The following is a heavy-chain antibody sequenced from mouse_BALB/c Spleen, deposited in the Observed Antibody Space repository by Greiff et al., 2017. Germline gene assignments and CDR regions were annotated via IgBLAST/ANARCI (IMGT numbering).Heavy chain of an antibody. CDR2: INPYNGGT. CDR3: AMSPIDYDYDGAGGFAY. J-gene: IGHJ3*01. Sequence: VQLQQSGPELVKPGASMKISCKASGYSFTGYTMNWVKQSHGKNLEWIGLINPYNGGTSYNQKFKGKATLTVDKSSSTAYMELLSLTSEDSAVYYCAMSPIDYDYDGAGGFAYWGQGTLVTVSA. D-gene: IGHD2-4*01. CDR1: GYSFTGYT. V-gene: IGHV1-18*01.